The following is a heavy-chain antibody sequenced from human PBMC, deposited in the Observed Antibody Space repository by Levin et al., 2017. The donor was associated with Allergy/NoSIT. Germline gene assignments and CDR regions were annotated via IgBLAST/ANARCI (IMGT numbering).Heavy chain of an antibody. Sequence: SETLSLTCAVSGGSISSNTWWSWVRQSPGKGLEWIGEVSHSGSTHYNPSLQSRVTISVEKSKDHFSLSLSSVTAADTAAYYCASRPIYSGSNLYYYGMDVWGQGTTVTVSS. CDR1: GGSISSNTW. CDR2: VSHSGST. CDR3: ASRPIYSGSNLYYYGMDV. D-gene: IGHD2-15*01. V-gene: IGHV4-4*02. J-gene: IGHJ6*02.